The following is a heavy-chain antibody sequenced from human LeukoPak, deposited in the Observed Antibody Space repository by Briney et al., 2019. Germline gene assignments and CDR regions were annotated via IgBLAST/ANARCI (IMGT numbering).Heavy chain of an antibody. CDR2: INPNSGGT. CDR3: AFVSGSPGDYYYYYGMDV. D-gene: IGHD5-12*01. J-gene: IGHJ6*02. V-gene: IGHV1-2*02. Sequence: ASVKVSCKASGYTFTGYYMHWVRQAPGQGLEWMGWINPNSGGTNYAQKFQGRVTMTRDTSISTAYMELSRLRSDDTAVYHCAFVSGSPGDYYYYYGMDVWGQGTTVTVSS. CDR1: GYTFTGYY.